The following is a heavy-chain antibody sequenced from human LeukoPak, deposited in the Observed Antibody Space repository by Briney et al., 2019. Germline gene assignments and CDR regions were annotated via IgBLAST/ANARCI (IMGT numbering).Heavy chain of an antibody. Sequence: SQTLSLTCAISGDSFSSNSAAWDWIRQSPSRGLEWLGRTYYRCKWYNDYAVSVKSRITINPETTKNQLSLQLNSVAPEDTSGYSCARATRRSGPYSTAVWGKGTTVTVSS. CDR1: GDSFSSNSAA. CDR2: TYYRCKWYN. D-gene: IGHD2-2*01. J-gene: IGHJ6*03. CDR3: ARATRRSGPYSTAV. V-gene: IGHV6-1*01.